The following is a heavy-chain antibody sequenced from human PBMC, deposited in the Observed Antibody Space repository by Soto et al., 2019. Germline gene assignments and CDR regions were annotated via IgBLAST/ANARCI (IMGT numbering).Heavy chain of an antibody. V-gene: IGHV3-64*01. CDR3: ARGTAYDYVWGSYRGGLAFDI. CDR1: GFTFSSYS. J-gene: IGHJ3*02. CDR2: ISSNGGST. D-gene: IGHD3-16*02. Sequence: PGGSLRLSCAASGFTFSSYSMNWVRQAPGRGLEYVSAISSNGGSTYYANSVKGRFTISRDNSKNTLYLQMGSLRAEDMAVYYCARGTAYDYVWGSYRGGLAFDIWGQGTMVTVSS.